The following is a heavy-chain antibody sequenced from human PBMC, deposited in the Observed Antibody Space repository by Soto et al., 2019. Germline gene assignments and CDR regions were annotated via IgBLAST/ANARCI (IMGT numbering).Heavy chain of an antibody. V-gene: IGHV3-72*01. CDR1: GFTFSDYY. CDR2: TRNKANNYAA. D-gene: IGHD1-26*01. CDR3: ARDTGGSYDF. Sequence: GGSLRLSCAASGFTFSDYYMDWVRQLPGMGLEWVGRTRNKANNYAAEYAPSVRGRFTISRHDSGDSMFLQLNSLKTEDTAVYYCARDTGGSYDFWGQGALVTVSS. J-gene: IGHJ4*02.